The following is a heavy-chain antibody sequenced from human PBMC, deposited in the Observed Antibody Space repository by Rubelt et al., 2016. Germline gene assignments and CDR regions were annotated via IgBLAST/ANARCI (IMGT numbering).Heavy chain of an antibody. CDR3: ASPRGYSYGFDY. Sequence: QKFQGRVTMTRDTSISTAYMELSRLRSDDTAVYYCASPRGYSYGFDYWGQGTLVTVSS. D-gene: IGHD5-18*01. V-gene: IGHV1-2*02. J-gene: IGHJ4*02.